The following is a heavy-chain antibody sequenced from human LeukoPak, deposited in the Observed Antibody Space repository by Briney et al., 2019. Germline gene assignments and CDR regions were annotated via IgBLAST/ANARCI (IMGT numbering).Heavy chain of an antibody. J-gene: IGHJ4*02. V-gene: IGHV1-8*01. CDR3: ARGITIFGVVIIELDY. D-gene: IGHD3-3*01. CDR2: MNPNSGNT. CDR1: GYTFTSYD. Sequence: ASVKVSCKASGYTFTSYDINWVRQATGQGLKGMGWMNPNSGNTGYAQKFQGRVTMTSNTSIGTAYMELSSLRSEDTAVYYCARGITIFGVVIIELDYWGQGTLVTVSS.